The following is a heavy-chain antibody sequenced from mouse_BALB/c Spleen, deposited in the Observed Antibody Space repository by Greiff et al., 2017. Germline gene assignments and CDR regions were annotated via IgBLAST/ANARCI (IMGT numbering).Heavy chain of an antibody. V-gene: IGHV5-12-2*01. CDR2: ISNGGGST. J-gene: IGHJ3*01. Sequence: DVQLVQSGGGLVKPGGSLKLSCAASGFTFSSYTMSWVRQNPEKRLEWVAYISNGGGSTYYPDTVKGRFTVSGDNAKNTLYLQMSSLKSEDTAMYCCARGGYGYGFAYWGQGTLVTVSA. CDR3: ARGGYGYGFAY. CDR1: GFTFSSYT. D-gene: IGHD1-2*01.